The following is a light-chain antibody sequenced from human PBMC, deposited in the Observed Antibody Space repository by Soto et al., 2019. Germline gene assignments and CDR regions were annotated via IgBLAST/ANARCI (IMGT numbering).Light chain of an antibody. CDR3: SSYTTSSTVV. CDR1: SSDVGTYKY. J-gene: IGLJ2*01. V-gene: IGLV2-14*03. CDR2: DVS. Sequence: SVLTQPASVSGSPGQSITISCTGTSSDVGTYKYVSWYQQHPGKAPKLMIYDVSNRPSGVSNRFSGSKSGNTASLTISGLQAEDEADYYCSSYTTSSTVVFGGGTKLTVL.